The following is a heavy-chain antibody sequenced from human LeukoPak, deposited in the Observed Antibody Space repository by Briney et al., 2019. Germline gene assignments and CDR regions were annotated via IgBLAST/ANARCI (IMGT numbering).Heavy chain of an antibody. J-gene: IGHJ4*02. CDR1: GFTFSSYA. CDR3: AKGRDGSTTFYTALDY. CDR2: ISGNSGTT. V-gene: IGHV3-23*01. D-gene: IGHD3-10*01. Sequence: GGSLRLSCAASGFTFSSYAMSWVRQAPGKGLEWVSSISGNSGTTDCADSMRDRFTISRDNSMNTLYLQMNSLRAEDTAVYYCAKGRDGSTTFYTALDYWGQGILVTVSS.